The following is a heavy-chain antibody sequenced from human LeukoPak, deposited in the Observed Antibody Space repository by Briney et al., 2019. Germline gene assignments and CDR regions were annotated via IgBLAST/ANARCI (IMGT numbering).Heavy chain of an antibody. CDR3: ARDLYGGTSATFDY. CDR1: GYTFTSYD. J-gene: IGHJ4*02. CDR2: MNPNSGNT. D-gene: IGHD4-23*01. Sequence: ASVKVSCKASGYTFTSYDINWVRQATGQGLEWMGWMNPNSGNTGYAQKFQGRVTMTRNTSISTAYMELSSLRSDNTAVYYCARDLYGGTSATFDYWGQGTLVTVSS. V-gene: IGHV1-8*01.